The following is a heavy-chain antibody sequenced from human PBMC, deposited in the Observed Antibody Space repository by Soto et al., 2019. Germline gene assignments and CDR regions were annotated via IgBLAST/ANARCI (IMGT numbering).Heavy chain of an antibody. J-gene: IGHJ4*02. CDR2: ISAYNGNT. CDR3: ARVNLPGLGSYSDY. D-gene: IGHD1-26*01. V-gene: IGHV1-18*04. CDR1: GYTFTSYG. Sequence: VASVKVSCKASGYTFTSYGISWVRQAPGQGLEWMGWISAYNGNTDYAQKLQGRVTMTTDTSTSTAYMELRSLRSDDTAVYYCARVNLPGLGSYSDYWGQGTLVTVSS.